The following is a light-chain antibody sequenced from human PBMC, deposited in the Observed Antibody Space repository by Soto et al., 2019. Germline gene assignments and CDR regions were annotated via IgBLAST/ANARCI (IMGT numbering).Light chain of an antibody. V-gene: IGLV2-14*01. CDR2: DVS. CDR3: NSYTSITTLV. J-gene: IGLJ1*01. CDR1: SSDIDAYNY. Sequence: QSALTQPASVSGSPGQSITIACTGTSSDIDAYNYVSWYQQRPGKAPKLIIYDVSNRPSGVSDRFSGSKSGNTASLTISGLQAEDEADYYCNSYTSITTLVFGTVTKLTVL.